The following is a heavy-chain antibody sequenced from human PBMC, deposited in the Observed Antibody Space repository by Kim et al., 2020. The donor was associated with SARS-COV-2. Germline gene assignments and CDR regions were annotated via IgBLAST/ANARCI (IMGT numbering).Heavy chain of an antibody. V-gene: IGHV3-48*03. CDR1: GFTFSSYE. J-gene: IGHJ4*02. CDR2: ISSRGMTI. Sequence: GGSLRLFCAASGFTFSSYEMNWVRQAPGKGLEWVSYISSRGMTIYYADSVRGRFTISRDNAKNSLYLQMNSLRAGDTAVYYCARGRPYYYGSGRFYWGQGTLVTVSS. D-gene: IGHD3-10*01. CDR3: ARGRPYYYGSGRFY.